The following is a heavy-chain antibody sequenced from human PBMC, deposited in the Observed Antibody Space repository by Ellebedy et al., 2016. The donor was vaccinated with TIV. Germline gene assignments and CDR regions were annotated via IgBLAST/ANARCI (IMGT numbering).Heavy chain of an antibody. CDR3: ARDVGDIVVVVAAIFPGADMDV. V-gene: IGHV3-7*01. CDR1: GFTFGDYA. J-gene: IGHJ6*02. D-gene: IGHD2-15*01. CDR2: IKQDGSEK. Sequence: GESLKISCTASGFTFGDYAMSWFRQAPGKGLEWVANIKQDGSEKYYVDSVKGRFTISRDNSKNTLYLQMNSLRAEDTAVYYCARDVGDIVVVVAAIFPGADMDVWGQGTTVTVSS.